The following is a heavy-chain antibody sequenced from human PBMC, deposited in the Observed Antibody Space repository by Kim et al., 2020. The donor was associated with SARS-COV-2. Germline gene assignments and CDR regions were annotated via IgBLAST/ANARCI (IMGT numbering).Heavy chain of an antibody. Sequence: SETLSLTCAVYGGSFSGYYWSWIRQPPGKGLEWIGEINHSGSTNYNPSLKSRVTISVDTSKNQFSLKLSSVTAADTAVYYCARGPYDFWSGYFPQARWFDPWGQGTLVTVSS. CDR3: ARGPYDFWSGYFPQARWFDP. V-gene: IGHV4-34*01. CDR2: INHSGST. CDR1: GGSFSGYY. D-gene: IGHD3-3*01. J-gene: IGHJ5*02.